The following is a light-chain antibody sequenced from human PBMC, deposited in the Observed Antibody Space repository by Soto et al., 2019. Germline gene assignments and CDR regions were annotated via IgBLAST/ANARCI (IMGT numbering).Light chain of an antibody. CDR1: QSVLYSSNNKNY. CDR2: WAS. J-gene: IGKJ4*01. Sequence: DIVMTQSPDSLAVSLGERATINCKSSQSVLYSSNNKNYLAWYQQKPGQPPKLLIYWASTRESGVPDRFSGSGSGTDFTHTISCLQAEEVAVYYCQQYHSTPAFGGGTKVENK. CDR3: QQYHSTPA. V-gene: IGKV4-1*01.